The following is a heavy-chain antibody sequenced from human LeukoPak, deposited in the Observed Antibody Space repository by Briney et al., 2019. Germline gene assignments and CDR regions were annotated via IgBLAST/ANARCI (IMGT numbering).Heavy chain of an antibody. J-gene: IGHJ4*02. CDR3: ARAYYDYVYLVDY. D-gene: IGHD3-16*01. Sequence: GGSLRLSCAASGFTFSSYWMSWVRQAPGKGLEWVAVIWYDGSNKYYADSVKGRFTISRDNSKNTLYLQMNSLRAEDTAVYYCARAYYDYVYLVDYWGQGTLVTVSS. V-gene: IGHV3-33*08. CDR2: IWYDGSNK. CDR1: GFTFSSYW.